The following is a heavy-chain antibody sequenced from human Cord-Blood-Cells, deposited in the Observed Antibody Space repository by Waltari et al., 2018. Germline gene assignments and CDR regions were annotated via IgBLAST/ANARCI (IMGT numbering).Heavy chain of an antibody. V-gene: IGHV4-31*03. CDR3: ARASYGSGSHVGY. J-gene: IGHJ4*02. Sequence: QVQLQESGPGLVKPSQTLSLTCTVSGGSISSGGYYWSWIRQHPGKGLEWIGYIYYSGRTYYNPALKSRVTISVDTSKNQFSLKLSSVTAADTAVYYCARASYGSGSHVGYWGQGTLVTVSS. D-gene: IGHD3-10*01. CDR2: IYYSGRT. CDR1: GGSISSGGYY.